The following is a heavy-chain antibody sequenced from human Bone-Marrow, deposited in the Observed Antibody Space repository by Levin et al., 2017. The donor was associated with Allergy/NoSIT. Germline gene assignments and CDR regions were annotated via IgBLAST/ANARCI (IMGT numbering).Heavy chain of an antibody. D-gene: IGHD6-19*01. CDR2: ISGSGGST. CDR3: AKDHPIAVAGVDAFDI. CDR1: GFTFSSYA. V-gene: IGHV3-23*01. J-gene: IGHJ3*02. Sequence: ETLSLTCAASGFTFSSYAMSWVRQAPGKGLEWVSAISGSGGSTYYADSVKGRFTISRDNSKNTLYLQMNSLRAEDTAVYYCAKDHPIAVAGVDAFDIWGQGTMVTVSS.